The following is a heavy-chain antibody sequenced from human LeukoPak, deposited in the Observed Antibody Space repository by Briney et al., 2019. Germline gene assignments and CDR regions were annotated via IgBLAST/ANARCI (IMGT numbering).Heavy chain of an antibody. J-gene: IGHJ4*02. V-gene: IGHV3-53*01. CDR3: AWHLQPLYYFDY. D-gene: IGHD5-24*01. CDR1: GFTVSSNY. Sequence: GGSLRLSCAASGFTVSSNYMSWVRQAPGKGLEWVSVIYSGGSTYYADSVKGRFTISRDNSKNTLYLQMNSLRAEDTAVYYCAWHLQPLYYFDYWGQGTLVTVSS. CDR2: IYSGGST.